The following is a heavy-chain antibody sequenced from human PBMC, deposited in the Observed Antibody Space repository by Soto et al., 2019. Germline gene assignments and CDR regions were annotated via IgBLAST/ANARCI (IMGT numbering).Heavy chain of an antibody. Sequence: ASVKVSCKASGYTFTSYGISWVRQAPGQGLEWIGWISAYNGNTNYAHKLQGRVTMTTDTSTSTAYMELRSLRSDDTVVYYCARAVTLFRGVLWAFDYWGQGTLVTVSS. CDR1: GYTFTSYG. V-gene: IGHV1-18*01. D-gene: IGHD3-10*01. CDR2: ISAYNGNT. J-gene: IGHJ4*02. CDR3: ARAVTLFRGVLWAFDY.